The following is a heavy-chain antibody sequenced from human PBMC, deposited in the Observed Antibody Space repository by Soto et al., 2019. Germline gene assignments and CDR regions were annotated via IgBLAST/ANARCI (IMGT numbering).Heavy chain of an antibody. CDR2: ISGSGGRT. Sequence: GGSLRLSCAASGFTFSSYAMSWVRQAPGKGLEWVSAISGSGGRTYYADSVKGRFTISRDNSKNTLYLQMNSLRAEDTAVYYCAKDPGLGDGYNPLYYFDYWGQGTLVTVSS. CDR3: AKDPGLGDGYNPLYYFDY. J-gene: IGHJ4*02. V-gene: IGHV3-23*01. CDR1: GFTFSSYA. D-gene: IGHD5-12*01.